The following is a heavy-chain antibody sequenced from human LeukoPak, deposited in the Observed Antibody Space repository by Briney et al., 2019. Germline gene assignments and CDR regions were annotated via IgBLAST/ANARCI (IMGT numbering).Heavy chain of an antibody. CDR1: GFTFSYYS. V-gene: IGHV3-48*02. J-gene: IGHJ3*01. Sequence: PGGSLRLSCAASGFTFSYYSMSWVRQAPGKGPEWISYGNTDGTISYADSVKGRFTISRDNAENSLYLQMNSLRDEDTAVYFCVRDRDYAFDFWGQGTMVTASS. CDR3: VRDRDYAFDF. CDR2: GNTDGTI.